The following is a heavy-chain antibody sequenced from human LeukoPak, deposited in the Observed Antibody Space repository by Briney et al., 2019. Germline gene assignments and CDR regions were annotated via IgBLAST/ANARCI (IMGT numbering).Heavy chain of an antibody. V-gene: IGHV3-30-3*01. CDR1: GFTFSSYA. CDR2: ISYDGSNK. J-gene: IGHJ6*02. CDR3: ARDAPSPTEFGYGMDV. D-gene: IGHD3-16*01. Sequence: GGSLRLSCAASGFTFSSYAMHWVRQAPGKGLEWVAVISYDGSNKYYADSVKGRFTISRDNSKNTLYLQMNSLRAEDTAVYYCARDAPSPTEFGYGMDVWGQGTTVTVSS.